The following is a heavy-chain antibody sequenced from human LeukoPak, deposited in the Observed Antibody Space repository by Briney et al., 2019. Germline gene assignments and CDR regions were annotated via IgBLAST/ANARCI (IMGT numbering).Heavy chain of an antibody. V-gene: IGHV4-4*02. CDR3: ARDCSGDGCYSRTLAI. Sequence: SETLCLTCAVSGVSIVSNYWWNWVRQSPGKGLEWIGQIHHSGSTIYNPSLKSRVTISVDKSRSQLSLKVDSVTAADSAVYYCARDCSGDGCYSRTLAIWGQGTMVIVSS. D-gene: IGHD2-15*01. J-gene: IGHJ3*02. CDR1: GVSIVSNYW. CDR2: IHHSGST.